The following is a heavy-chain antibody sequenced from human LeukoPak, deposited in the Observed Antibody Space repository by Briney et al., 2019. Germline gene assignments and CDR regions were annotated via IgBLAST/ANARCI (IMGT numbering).Heavy chain of an antibody. D-gene: IGHD2-15*01. CDR1: GYTFTGYY. CDR2: TNPNSGGT. CDR3: AKAPFCSGGSCYKTFDY. V-gene: IGHV1-2*02. J-gene: IGHJ4*02. Sequence: ASVKVSCKASGYTFTGYYMHWVRQAPGQGLEWMGWTNPNSGGTNYAQKFQGRVTMTRDTSIGTAYMELSRLRSDDTAVYYCAKAPFCSGGSCYKTFDYWGQGTLVTVSS.